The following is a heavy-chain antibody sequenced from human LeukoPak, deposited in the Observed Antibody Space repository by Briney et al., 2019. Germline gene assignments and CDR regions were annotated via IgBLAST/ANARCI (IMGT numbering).Heavy chain of an antibody. J-gene: IGHJ4*02. CDR1: GGSISSGDYY. CDR2: IYYSGST. CDR3: ARFLHDYGDYSFDY. D-gene: IGHD4-17*01. V-gene: IGHV4-30-4*01. Sequence: SETLSLTCTVSGGSISSGDYYWSWIRQPPGKGLEWIGYIYYSGSTYYNPSLKSRVTISVDTSKNKFSLKLSSVTAADTAVYYCARFLHDYGDYSFDYWGQGTLVTVSS.